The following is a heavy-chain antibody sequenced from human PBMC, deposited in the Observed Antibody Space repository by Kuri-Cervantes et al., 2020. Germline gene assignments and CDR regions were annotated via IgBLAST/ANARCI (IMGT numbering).Heavy chain of an antibody. CDR3: ARELSSSAIHGFDP. D-gene: IGHD2-2*01. CDR1: GFTFSSYG. Sequence: GGSLRLSCAASGFTFSSYGMHWVRQAPGKGLEWVAVISYDGSNKYYADSVKGRFTISRDNPKNTLYLQMNSLRAEDTAVYYCARELSSSAIHGFDPRGQGTLVTVSS. V-gene: IGHV3-30*03. J-gene: IGHJ5*02. CDR2: ISYDGSNK.